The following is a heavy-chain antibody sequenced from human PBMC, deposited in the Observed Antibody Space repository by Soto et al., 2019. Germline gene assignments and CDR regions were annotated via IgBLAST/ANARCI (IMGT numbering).Heavy chain of an antibody. V-gene: IGHV3-21*06. CDR3: ARDWSSSDWFPHIDY. Sequence: GGSLRLSCAASGFTFRSYSMNWVRQAPGKGLEWVSSISGSSIFIYYADSVKGRFTISRDNAKNSLYLQMNSLRAEDTAVYYCARDWSSSDWFPHIDYWGQGILVTLCS. CDR1: GFTFRSYS. CDR2: ISGSSIFI. J-gene: IGHJ4*02. D-gene: IGHD6-19*01.